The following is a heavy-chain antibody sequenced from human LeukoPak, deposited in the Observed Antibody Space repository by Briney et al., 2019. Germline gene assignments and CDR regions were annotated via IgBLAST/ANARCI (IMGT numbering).Heavy chain of an antibody. CDR3: ARQLYYDSSGYRNYFDY. D-gene: IGHD3-22*01. V-gene: IGHV4-31*03. Sequence: SETLSLTCTVSGGSISSGGYYWSWIRQHPGKGLEWIGYIYYSGSTYYNPSLKSRVTISVDTSKNQFSLKLSSVTAADTAVYYCARQLYYDSSGYRNYFDYWGQGTLVTVSS. CDR2: IYYSGST. CDR1: GGSISSGGYY. J-gene: IGHJ4*02.